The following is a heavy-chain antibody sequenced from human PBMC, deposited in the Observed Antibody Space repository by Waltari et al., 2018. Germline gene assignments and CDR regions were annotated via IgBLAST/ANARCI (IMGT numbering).Heavy chain of an antibody. CDR2: SYYDGRT. V-gene: IGHV4-39*01. CDR1: GVSITSSDYY. J-gene: IGHJ3*01. D-gene: IGHD3-22*01. Sequence: QVQLQESGPGLAKPSETLSLTCTVSGVSITSSDYYWGWVRQPPGKALEWVGTSYYDGRTYYNPSLRSRVTISLDTSKNEFSLTLSSVTAADTALFFCARQSHSFYYHTNGYFWHGFDVWGPGAMVTVSS. CDR3: ARQSHSFYYHTNGYFWHGFDV.